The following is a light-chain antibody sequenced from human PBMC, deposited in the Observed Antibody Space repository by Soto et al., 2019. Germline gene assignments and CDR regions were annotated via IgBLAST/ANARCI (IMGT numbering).Light chain of an antibody. V-gene: IGLV2-14*01. CDR3: GSYASATLI. J-gene: IGLJ2*01. Sequence: QSVLTQPASVSGSPGQSITISCTGSNSDIGAYDYVSWYQQHPGKPPTLLIYEVTFRPSGVPNRFSGSKSGNTATLTISGLLTEDEADDYCGSYASATLIFGGGTKVTVL. CDR1: NSDIGAYDY. CDR2: EVT.